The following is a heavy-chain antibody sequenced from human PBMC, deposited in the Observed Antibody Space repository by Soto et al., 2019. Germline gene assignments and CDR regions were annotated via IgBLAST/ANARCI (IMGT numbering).Heavy chain of an antibody. CDR3: ARDQIVVVPAAISWFDP. V-gene: IGHV3-30-3*01. CDR2: ISYDGSNK. D-gene: IGHD2-2*01. Sequence: QVQLVESGGGVVQPGRSLRLSCAASGFTFSSYAMHWVRQAPGKGLEWVAVISYDGSNKYYADSVKGRFTISRDNFKNSLYLQMNSLRAEGTAVYYCARDQIVVVPAAISWFDPWGQGTLVTVSS. J-gene: IGHJ5*02. CDR1: GFTFSSYA.